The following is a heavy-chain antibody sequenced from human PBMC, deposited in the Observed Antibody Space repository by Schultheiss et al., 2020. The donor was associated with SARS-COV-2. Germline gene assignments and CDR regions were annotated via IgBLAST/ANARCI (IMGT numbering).Heavy chain of an antibody. J-gene: IGHJ4*02. V-gene: IGHV3-69-1*01. CDR3: ASRDY. CDR2: ISSSSTI. Sequence: GESLKISCAASGFTFSSYAMSWVRQAPGKGLEWVSSISSSSTIYYADSVKGRFTISRDNAKNSLYLQMNSLRAEDTAVYYCASRDYWGQGTLVTVSS. CDR1: GFTFSSYA.